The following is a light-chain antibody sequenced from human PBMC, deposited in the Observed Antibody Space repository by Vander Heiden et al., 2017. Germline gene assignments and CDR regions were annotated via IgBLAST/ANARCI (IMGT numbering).Light chain of an antibody. J-gene: IGLJ1*01. CDR2: DVS. V-gene: IGLV2-14*03. CDR1: RSDVGGYNY. Sequence: QSALTQPASVSGSPGPSITISCTGTRSDVGGYNYVSWYQQHPGKAPKLMIYDVSNRPSGVSNRFSGSKSGNTASLTISRLQAEDEADYYCSSYTSSSTLDVFGTGTKVTVL. CDR3: SSYTSSSTLDV.